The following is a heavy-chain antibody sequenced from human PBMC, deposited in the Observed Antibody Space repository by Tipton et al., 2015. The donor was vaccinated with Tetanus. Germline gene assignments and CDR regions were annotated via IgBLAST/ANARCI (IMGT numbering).Heavy chain of an antibody. CDR2: ISGDGQTT. V-gene: IGHV3-74*01. Sequence: SLRLSCAASGFTFSNHWMYWDRQTPGKGLEWVSRISGDGQTTHYADSLKGRLTISRDSSRNTVYLEMNSLRAEDTAVYYCARDTVRQQVGGAQWYYLGMDVWGQGTTVTVSS. D-gene: IGHD6-13*01. CDR1: GFTFSNHW. CDR3: ARDTVRQQVGGAQWYYLGMDV. J-gene: IGHJ6*02.